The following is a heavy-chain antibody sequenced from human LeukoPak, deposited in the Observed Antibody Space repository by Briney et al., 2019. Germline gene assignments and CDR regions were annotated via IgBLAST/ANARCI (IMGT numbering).Heavy chain of an antibody. J-gene: IGHJ5*02. Sequence: GSLRLSCAASGFTFSIYWMSWVRQAPGKGLEWVASIKQDGSEKYYVDSVKGRFTISRDNAKNSLYLQMNSLRAEDTALYYCARAPGEGWFDPWGQGTLVTVSS. CDR1: GFTFSIYW. CDR3: ARAPGEGWFDP. D-gene: IGHD4-17*01. V-gene: IGHV3-7*01. CDR2: IKQDGSEK.